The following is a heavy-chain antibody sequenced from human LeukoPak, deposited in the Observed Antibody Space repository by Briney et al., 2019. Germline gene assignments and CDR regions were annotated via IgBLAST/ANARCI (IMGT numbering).Heavy chain of an antibody. CDR3: ARRRVVTASFAY. D-gene: IGHD2-21*02. CDR1: GGSFSGYY. CDR2: INHSGST. V-gene: IGHV4-34*01. J-gene: IGHJ4*01. Sequence: SETLSLTCAVYGGSFSGYYWSWIRQPPGKGLEWIGEINHSGSTNYNPSLKSRVTISVDTSKNQFSLKLSSVTAADTAVYYWARRRVVTASFAYWGHATLVTTSS.